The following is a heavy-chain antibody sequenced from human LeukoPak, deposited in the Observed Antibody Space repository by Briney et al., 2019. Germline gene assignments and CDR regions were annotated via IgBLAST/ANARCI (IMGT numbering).Heavy chain of an antibody. Sequence: GSLRLSCAASGFTFSSYDMHWVRQATGKGLEWVSAIGTAGDTYYPGSVKGRFTISRDSARNSVYLQMNSLRADETAVYFCARFIASPGPDAFDIWGQGTLVTVSS. CDR3: ARFIASPGPDAFDI. J-gene: IGHJ3*02. CDR2: IGTAGDT. CDR1: GFTFSSYD. V-gene: IGHV3-13*01. D-gene: IGHD6-13*01.